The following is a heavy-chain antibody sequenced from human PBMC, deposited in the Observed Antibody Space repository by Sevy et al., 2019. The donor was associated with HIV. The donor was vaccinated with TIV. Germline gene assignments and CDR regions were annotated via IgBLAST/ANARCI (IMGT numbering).Heavy chain of an antibody. CDR1: GFTFGDYA. Sequence: GGSLRLSCTASGFTFGDYAMSWVRQPPGKGLEWVGFIRSKAYGGTTEYAASVKGRFTISRDDSKSIAYLQMNSLKTEDTAVYYCTRGATYYYDSSGYYPHYYFDYWGQGTLVTVSS. V-gene: IGHV3-49*04. CDR2: IRSKAYGGTT. J-gene: IGHJ4*02. D-gene: IGHD3-22*01. CDR3: TRGATYYYDSSGYYPHYYFDY.